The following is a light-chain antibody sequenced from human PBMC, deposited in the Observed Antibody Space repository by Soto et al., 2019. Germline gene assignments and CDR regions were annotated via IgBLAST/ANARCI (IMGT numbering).Light chain of an antibody. CDR2: EVS. Sequence: QSVLTQPASVSGSPGQSITISCTGTSSDVGGYNYVSWYQQHPGKAPKLMIFEVSSRPSGVSYRFSGSKSGNTASLTISGLQAEDEADYYCSSYTSSSTLYVFGSGIKLTVL. J-gene: IGLJ1*01. V-gene: IGLV2-14*01. CDR3: SSYTSSSTLYV. CDR1: SSDVGGYNY.